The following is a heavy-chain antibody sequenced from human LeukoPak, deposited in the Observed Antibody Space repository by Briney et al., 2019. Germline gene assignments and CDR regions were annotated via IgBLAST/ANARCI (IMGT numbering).Heavy chain of an antibody. CDR3: ARHGYDILTGYSPRRYYYMDV. V-gene: IGHV5-51*01. CDR1: GSSFTSYW. D-gene: IGHD3-9*01. CDR2: IDPGDSDT. Sequence: GESLKISCKGSGSSFTSYWIGWVRQMPGKGLEWMGIIDPGDSDTRYSPSFQGQVTISADKSISTAYLQWSSLKASDTAMYYCARHGYDILTGYSPRRYYYMDVWGKGTTVTVSS. J-gene: IGHJ6*03.